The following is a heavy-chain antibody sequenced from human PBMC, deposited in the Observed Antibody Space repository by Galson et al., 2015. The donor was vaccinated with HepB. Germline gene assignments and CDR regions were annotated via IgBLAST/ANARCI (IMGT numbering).Heavy chain of an antibody. J-gene: IGHJ3*02. CDR2: ISAYNGNT. V-gene: IGHV1-18*01. CDR1: GYTFTSYG. Sequence: CKASGYTFTSYGISWVRQAPGQGLEWMGWISAYNGNTNYAQKLQGRVTMTTDTSTSTAYMELRSLRSDDTAVYYCARGPGGGYELDAFDIWGQGTMVTVSS. D-gene: IGHD5-12*01. CDR3: ARGPGGGYELDAFDI.